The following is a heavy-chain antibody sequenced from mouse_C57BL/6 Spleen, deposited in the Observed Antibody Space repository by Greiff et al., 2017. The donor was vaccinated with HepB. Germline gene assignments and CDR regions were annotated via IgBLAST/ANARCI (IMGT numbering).Heavy chain of an antibody. Sequence: VQLQQSGPELVKPGASVKISCKASGYSFTDYNMNWVKQSNGKSLEWIGVINPNYGTTSYNQKFKGKATLTVDQSSSTAYMQLNSLTSEDSAVYYCAKGGEYDYDEAWFAYWGQGTLVTVSA. CDR3: AKGGEYDYDEAWFAY. CDR1: GYSFTDYN. CDR2: INPNYGTT. D-gene: IGHD2-4*01. J-gene: IGHJ3*01. V-gene: IGHV1-39*01.